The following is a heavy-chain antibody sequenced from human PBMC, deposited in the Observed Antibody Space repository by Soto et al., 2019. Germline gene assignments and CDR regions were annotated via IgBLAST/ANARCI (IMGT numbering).Heavy chain of an antibody. V-gene: IGHV4-34*01. CDR1: GGSVRGYY. D-gene: IGHD3-22*01. CDR2: INHSGFT. Sequence: SGTLSLTCAVSGGSVRGYYWSWFRQPPGKGLAWIGNINHSGFTNYKSYLMSRATISLETSKNHSALDLTSVAAADTAVYYCARTMRIVASNRPYTYFASDAWGQATPVPVSS. J-gene: IGHJ6*02. CDR3: ARTMRIVASNRPYTYFASDA.